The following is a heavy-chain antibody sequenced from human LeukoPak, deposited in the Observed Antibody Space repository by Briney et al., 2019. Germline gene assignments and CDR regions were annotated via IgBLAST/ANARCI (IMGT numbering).Heavy chain of an antibody. V-gene: IGHV3-7*01. CDR3: AREHCFYYMDG. CDR1: GFTFSSQW. J-gene: IGHJ6*03. CDR2: VNQGGTQK. Sequence: PGGSLRLSCAASGFTFSSQWMSWARQAPGKGLERVAIVNQGGTQKYYVDSVKGRFTISRDNAENSLYLQMNSLRAEDTAVYYCAREHCFYYMDGWGKGTTVTVSS.